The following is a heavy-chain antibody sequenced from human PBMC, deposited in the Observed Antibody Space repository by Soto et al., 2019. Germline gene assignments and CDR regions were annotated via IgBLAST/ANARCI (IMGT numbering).Heavy chain of an antibody. Sequence: TLSLTCTVSGCSISSGGYYWSWIRQYPGKGLEWIGYIYYSGSTYYNPSLKSRVTTSVDTSKNQFSLKLSSVTAADTAVYYCARGGPLGNGAFDIWGQGTMVTVSS. CDR2: IYYSGST. V-gene: IGHV4-31*03. D-gene: IGHD2-8*01. CDR1: GCSISSGGYY. CDR3: ARGGPLGNGAFDI. J-gene: IGHJ3*02.